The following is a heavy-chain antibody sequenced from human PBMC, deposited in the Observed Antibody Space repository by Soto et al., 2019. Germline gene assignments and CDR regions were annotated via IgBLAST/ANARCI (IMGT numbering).Heavy chain of an antibody. J-gene: IGHJ6*03. CDR2: ISGSGGST. CDR1: GFTFSSYV. V-gene: IGHV3-23*01. Sequence: PGGSLRLSCAASGFTFSSYVMSWVRQAPGKGLEWVSAISGSGGSTYYADSVKGRFTISRDNSKNTLYLQMNSLRAEDTAVYYCAKEGGAGGSGWGRNYYYYMDVWGKGTTVTVSS. D-gene: IGHD6-19*01. CDR3: AKEGGAGGSGWGRNYYYYMDV.